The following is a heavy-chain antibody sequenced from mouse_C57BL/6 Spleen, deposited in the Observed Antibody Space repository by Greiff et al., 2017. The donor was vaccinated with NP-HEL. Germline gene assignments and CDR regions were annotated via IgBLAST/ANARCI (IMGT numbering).Heavy chain of an antibody. CDR1: GFNIKDDY. D-gene: IGHD1-1*01. CDR3: TTGRYYCSSPAWFAY. Sequence: EVQLQQSGAELVRPGASVKLSCTASGFNIKDDYMHWVKQRPEQGLEWIGWIDPENGDTEYASKFQGKATITADTSSNTAYLQLSSLTSEDTAVYYCTTGRYYCSSPAWFAYWGQGTLVTVSA. CDR2: IDPENGDT. V-gene: IGHV14-4*01. J-gene: IGHJ3*01.